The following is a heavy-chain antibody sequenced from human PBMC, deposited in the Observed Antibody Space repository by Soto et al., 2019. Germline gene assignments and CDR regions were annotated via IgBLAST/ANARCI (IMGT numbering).Heavy chain of an antibody. CDR3: ARDTSIYYDSSGYYSYYFDY. Sequence: GGSLRLSCAASGFTFDDYGMSWVRQAPGKGLEWVSGINWNGGSTGYADSVKGRFTISRDNAKNSLYLQMNSLRAEDTALYYCARDTSIYYDSSGYYSYYFDYWGQGTLVTVSS. V-gene: IGHV3-20*04. J-gene: IGHJ4*02. CDR1: GFTFDDYG. CDR2: INWNGGST. D-gene: IGHD3-22*01.